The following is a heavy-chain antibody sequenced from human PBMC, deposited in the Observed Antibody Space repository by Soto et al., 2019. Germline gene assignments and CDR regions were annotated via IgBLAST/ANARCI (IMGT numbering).Heavy chain of an antibody. CDR2: IWYDGSNK. D-gene: IGHD5-18*01. CDR3: ARDRGEGDTRSLDP. J-gene: IGHJ5*02. CDR1: GFTFSSYG. V-gene: IGHV3-33*01. Sequence: QVQLVESGGGVVQPGRSLRLSCAASGFTFSSYGMHWVRQAPGKGLEWVAVIWYDGSNKYYADSVKGRFTISRDNSKNTLYLKMNSRRAGDTAVYYGARDRGEGDTRSLDPWGQGTLVTVSS.